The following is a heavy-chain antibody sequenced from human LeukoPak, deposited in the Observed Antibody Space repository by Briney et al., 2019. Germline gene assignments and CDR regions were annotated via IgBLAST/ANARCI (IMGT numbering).Heavy chain of an antibody. CDR3: ARGSGPIVVVPAANDY. J-gene: IGHJ4*02. CDR2: INSDGSST. D-gene: IGHD2-2*01. CDR1: GFTFSSYW. V-gene: IGHV3-74*01. Sequence: SGGSLRLSCVASGFTFSSYWMHWVRQAPGKGLVWVSRINSDGSSTSYADSVKGRFTISRDNAKNTLYLQMNSQRAEDTAVYYCARGSGPIVVVPAANDYWGQGTLVTVSS.